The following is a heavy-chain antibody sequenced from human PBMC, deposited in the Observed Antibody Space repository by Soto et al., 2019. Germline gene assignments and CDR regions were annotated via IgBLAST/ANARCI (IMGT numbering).Heavy chain of an antibody. CDR1: GGSISRSNW. CDR2: IYHSGNT. V-gene: IGHV4-4*02. J-gene: IGHJ5*02. CDR3: ARAVLGYCSGGSCYSEGNWFDP. Sequence: SETLSLTCAVSGGSISRSNWWGWVRQPPGKGLEWIGEIYHSGNTNYNPSLKSRVTISVDKSKNQFSLKLSSVTAADTAVYYCARAVLGYCSGGSCYSEGNWFDPWGQGTLVTVS. D-gene: IGHD2-15*01.